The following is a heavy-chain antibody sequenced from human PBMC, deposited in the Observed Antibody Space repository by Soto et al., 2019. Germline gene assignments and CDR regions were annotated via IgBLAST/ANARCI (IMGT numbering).Heavy chain of an antibody. J-gene: IGHJ4*02. CDR1: GGTFSSYA. CDR2: IIPIFGTA. CDR3: ARAEGRGIAVAGNY. Sequence: SVKVSCQASGGTFSSYAISWVRQAPGQGLEWMGGIIPIFGTANYAQKFQGRVTITADESTSTAYMELSSLRSEDTAVYYCARAEGRGIAVAGNYWGQGTLVTVSS. D-gene: IGHD6-19*01. V-gene: IGHV1-69*13.